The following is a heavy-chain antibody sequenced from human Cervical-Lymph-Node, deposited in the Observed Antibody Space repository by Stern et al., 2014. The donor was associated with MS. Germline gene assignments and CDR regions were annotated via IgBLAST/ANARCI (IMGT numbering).Heavy chain of an antibody. V-gene: IGHV3-15*01. Sequence: EVQLVQSGGVLVKPGGSLRLSCAASGFTFIDAWMSWVRQAPATGLEWVGRIKRNIDGGTTDYIAPVKGRFTVSRDDSKSKVYLQMNNLKTEEKAVYYCTTAMRGLSVWGRGTLGTVSS. CDR3: TTAMRGLSV. D-gene: IGHD3-10*01. CDR2: IKRNIDGGTT. J-gene: IGHJ4*02. CDR1: GFTFIDAW.